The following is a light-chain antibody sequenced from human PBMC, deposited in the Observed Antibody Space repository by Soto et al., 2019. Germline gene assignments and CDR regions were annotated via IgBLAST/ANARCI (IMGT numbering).Light chain of an antibody. CDR1: SSSIGAGYD. J-gene: IGLJ3*02. CDR2: GNN. V-gene: IGLV1-40*01. CDR3: QSYDSSLGGWV. Sequence: QSVLTQPPSVSGAPGQRVTISCTGSSSSIGAGYDVHWYQQLPGTAPKLLIYGNNNRPSGVPDRFSGSKSDTSASLAITGLQAGDEADYYCQSYDSSLGGWVFGGGTKLTVL.